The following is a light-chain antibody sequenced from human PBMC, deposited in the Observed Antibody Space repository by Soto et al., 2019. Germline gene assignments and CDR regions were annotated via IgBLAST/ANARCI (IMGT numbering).Light chain of an antibody. V-gene: IGKV1-33*01. J-gene: IGKJ3*01. CDR2: DAS. CDR3: QHYYNLPN. Sequence: DIQMTQSPSSLSASVGDRVTITCQASQDISNYLNWYQQKPGKAPKLLIYDASNFETGVPSRFRGSGSGTDFTFTISILKPENLATYYCQHYYNLPNFGPGTKVDIK. CDR1: QDISNY.